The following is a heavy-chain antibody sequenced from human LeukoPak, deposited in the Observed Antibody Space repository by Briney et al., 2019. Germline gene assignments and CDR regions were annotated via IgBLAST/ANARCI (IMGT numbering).Heavy chain of an antibody. CDR3: AHFDWLDY. Sequence: PGGSLRLSCAASGFTFSSYSMNWVRQAPGKRLEWVSSISSSSSYIYYADSVKGRFTISRDNSKNTLYLQMNSLRAEDTAVYYCAHFDWLDYWGQGTLVTVSS. J-gene: IGHJ4*02. CDR1: GFTFSSYS. D-gene: IGHD3-9*01. V-gene: IGHV3-21*04. CDR2: ISSSSSYI.